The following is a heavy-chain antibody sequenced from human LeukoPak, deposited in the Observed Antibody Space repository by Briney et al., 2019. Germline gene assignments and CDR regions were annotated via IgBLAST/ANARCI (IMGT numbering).Heavy chain of an antibody. D-gene: IGHD4-4*01. CDR3: ARDPTTVTTIFDS. Sequence: SETLSLTCSVSGVSISAYYWSWIRQSAGDRLEWIGRIYPGEGIYATATTSYNPSFKSRVTMSGDTSKNQLSLKLSSVTAADTAVYYCARDPTTVTTIFDSWGQGILVTVSS. CDR2: IYPGEGIYATATT. CDR1: GVSISAYY. V-gene: IGHV4-4*07. J-gene: IGHJ4*02.